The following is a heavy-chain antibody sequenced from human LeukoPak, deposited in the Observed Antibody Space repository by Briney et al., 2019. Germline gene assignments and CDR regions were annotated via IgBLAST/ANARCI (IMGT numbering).Heavy chain of an antibody. V-gene: IGHV4-4*07. D-gene: IGHD4-17*01. CDR1: DGSISSYY. J-gene: IGHJ4*02. Sequence: PSETLSLTCTVSDGSISSYYGDWIRQPAGKGLEWIGRIYSSGSTNYNPSLKTRVTMSVDTTRNQFSLKLRSVTAADTAVYYCAKNGAVTSFDSWGQGTLVTVSS. CDR2: IYSSGST. CDR3: AKNGAVTSFDS.